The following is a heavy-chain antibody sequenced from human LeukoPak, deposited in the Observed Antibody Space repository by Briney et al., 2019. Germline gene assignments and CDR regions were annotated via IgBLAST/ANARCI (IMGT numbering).Heavy chain of an antibody. V-gene: IGHV3-30-3*01. CDR2: ISYDGSNK. J-gene: IGHJ4*02. D-gene: IGHD3-22*01. Sequence: GRSLRLSCIASGFTFGDYAMDWVRQAPGKGLEWVAVISYDGSNKYYADSVKGRFTISRDNSKNTLYLQMNSLRAEDTAVYYCARDMGSSGYYADYWGQGTLVTVSS. CDR1: GFTFGDYA. CDR3: ARDMGSSGYYADY.